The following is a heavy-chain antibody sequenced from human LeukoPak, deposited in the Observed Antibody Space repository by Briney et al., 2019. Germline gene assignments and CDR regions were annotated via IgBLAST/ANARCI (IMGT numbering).Heavy chain of an antibody. CDR2: INPNSGGT. D-gene: IGHD5-12*01. CDR1: GYTFTGYY. J-gene: IGHJ5*02. CDR3: ARDHLGVNSGYDYWFDP. Sequence: ASVKVSCKASGYTFTGYYMHWVRQAPGQGLEWMGWINPNSGGTNYAQKFQGRVTMTRDTSISTAYMELSRLRSDDTAVYYCARDHLGVNSGYDYWFDPWGQGTLVTVSS. V-gene: IGHV1-2*02.